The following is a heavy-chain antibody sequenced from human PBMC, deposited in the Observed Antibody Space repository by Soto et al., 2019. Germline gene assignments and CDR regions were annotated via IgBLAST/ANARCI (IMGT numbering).Heavy chain of an antibody. CDR3: ARRYGDCFDY. CDR1: GGSISSGGFS. D-gene: IGHD4-17*01. J-gene: IGHJ4*02. CDR2: IYHSGST. V-gene: IGHV4-30-2*01. Sequence: SETLSLTCAVSGGSISSGGFSCNWIRQPPGKGLEWIGYIYHSGSTYFNPSLKSRVTMSVDRSTNQFSLKLSSVTAADTAVYYCARRYGDCFDYWGQGTLVTVSS.